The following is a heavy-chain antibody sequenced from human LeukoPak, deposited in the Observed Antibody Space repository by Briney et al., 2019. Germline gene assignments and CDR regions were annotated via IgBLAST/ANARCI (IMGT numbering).Heavy chain of an antibody. CDR2: ISSAGGT. V-gene: IGHV3-66*01. J-gene: IGHJ4*02. CDR3: ARDAHPYYDSSGYYYY. Sequence: PGGSLRLSCVTSGFSVSNNYMSWVRQAPGKGLEWVSVISSAGGTYYADSVKARFTISRDISKNTLYLQMNSLRAEDTAVYYCARDAHPYYDSSGYYYYWGQGTLVTVSS. CDR1: GFSVSNNY. D-gene: IGHD3-22*01.